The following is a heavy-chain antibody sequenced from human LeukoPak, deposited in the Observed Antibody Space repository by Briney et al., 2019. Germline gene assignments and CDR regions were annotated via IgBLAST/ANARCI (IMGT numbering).Heavy chain of an antibody. D-gene: IGHD3-22*01. CDR2: VFHSGST. J-gene: IGHJ1*01. CDR1: GGSIRSYY. CDR3: ARSLGTYYYDISGFVYFQH. V-gene: IGHV4-59*01. Sequence: SETLSLTCSVSGGSIRSYYWSWIRQPPGKGLEWIGYVFHSGSTNYNPSLKSRVTIFLDMSKNQFSLKLSSVTAADTAVYYCARSLGTYYYDISGFVYFQHWGQGTLVTVSS.